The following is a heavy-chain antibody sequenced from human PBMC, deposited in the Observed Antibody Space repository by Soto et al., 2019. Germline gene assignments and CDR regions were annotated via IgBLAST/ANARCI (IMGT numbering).Heavy chain of an antibody. D-gene: IGHD2-2*01. CDR1: GYTLTELS. Sequence: ASVKVSCKVSGYTLTELSMHWVRQAPGKGLEWMGGFDPEDGETIYAQKFQGRVTMTEDTSTDTAYMELSSLRSEDTAVYYCATGKCSSTSCYGTHDAFXIWGQGTMVTVSS. CDR2: FDPEDGET. CDR3: ATGKCSSTSCYGTHDAFXI. J-gene: IGHJ3*02. V-gene: IGHV1-24*01.